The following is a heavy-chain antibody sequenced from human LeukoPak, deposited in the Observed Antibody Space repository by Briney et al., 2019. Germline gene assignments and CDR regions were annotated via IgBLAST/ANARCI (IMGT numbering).Heavy chain of an antibody. D-gene: IGHD3-3*01. CDR3: ARVSKGRITIFGVVPTYYFDY. CDR1: GGSFSGYY. Sequence: SETLSLTCAVYGGSFSGYYWSWIRQPPGKGLEWIGEINHSGSTNYNPSLKSRVTISVDTPKNQFSLKLSSVTAADTAVYYCARVSKGRITIFGVVPTYYFDYWGQGTLVTVSS. J-gene: IGHJ4*02. CDR2: INHSGST. V-gene: IGHV4-34*01.